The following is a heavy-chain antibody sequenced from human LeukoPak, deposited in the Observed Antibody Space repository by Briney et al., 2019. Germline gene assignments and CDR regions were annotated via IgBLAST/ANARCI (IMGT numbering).Heavy chain of an antibody. CDR2: IYHSGST. D-gene: IGHD2-21*02. J-gene: IGHJ4*02. V-gene: IGHV4-39*07. CDR1: GDSISSSSYF. Sequence: SETLSLTCTASGDSISSSSYFWGWIRQPPGKGLEWIGSIYHSGSTYYNPSLKSRVTISVDTSKNQFSLKLSSVTAADTAVYYCARDFGYCGGDCPPTGVYFDYWGQGTLVTVSS. CDR3: ARDFGYCGGDCPPTGVYFDY.